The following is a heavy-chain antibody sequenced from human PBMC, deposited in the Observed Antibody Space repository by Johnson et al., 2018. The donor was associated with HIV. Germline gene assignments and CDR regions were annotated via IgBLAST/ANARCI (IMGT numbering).Heavy chain of an antibody. CDR1: GFTFDDYG. CDR3: AREDREYYYGSGSVWAFDI. Sequence: VQLVESGGGVERPGGSLRLSCATSGFTFDDYGMSWVRQAPGKGLEWVSGINWNGGSTGYADSVKGRFTLSRDNAKNSLYLQINSLRAEDTALYYCAREDREYYYGSGSVWAFDIWGQGTMVTVSS. D-gene: IGHD3-10*01. J-gene: IGHJ3*02. CDR2: INWNGGST. V-gene: IGHV3-20*04.